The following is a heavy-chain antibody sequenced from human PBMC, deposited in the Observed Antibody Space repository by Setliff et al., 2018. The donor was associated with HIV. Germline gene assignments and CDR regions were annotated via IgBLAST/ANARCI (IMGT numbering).Heavy chain of an antibody. D-gene: IGHD6-19*01. Sequence: GGSLRLSCAASGFTFSDYYMSWIRQAPGKGLEWVSYISGGGTTVYYADSVKGRFSISRDNAKNSTSLQLKGLRDDDTAIYYCARGWQWKIPFDFWGQGVQVTVSS. CDR1: GFTFSDYY. J-gene: IGHJ5*01. V-gene: IGHV3-11*01. CDR3: ARGWQWKIPFDF. CDR2: ISGGGTTV.